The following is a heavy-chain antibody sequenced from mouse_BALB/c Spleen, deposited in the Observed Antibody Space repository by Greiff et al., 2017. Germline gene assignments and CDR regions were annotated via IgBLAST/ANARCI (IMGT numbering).Heavy chain of an antibody. CDR3: ARRGDDYDDY. Sequence: EVMLVESGGDLVKPGGSLKLSCAASGFTFSSYGMSWVRQTPDKRLEWVATISSGGSYTYYPDSVKGRFTISRDNAKNTLYLQMSSLKSEDTAMYYCARRGDDYDDYWGQGTTLTVSS. CDR2: ISSGGSYT. V-gene: IGHV5-6*02. CDR1: GFTFSSYG. D-gene: IGHD2-4*01. J-gene: IGHJ2*01.